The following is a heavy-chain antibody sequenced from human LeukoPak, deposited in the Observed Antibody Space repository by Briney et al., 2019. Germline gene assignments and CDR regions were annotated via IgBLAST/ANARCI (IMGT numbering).Heavy chain of an antibody. CDR2: ISYDGSNK. Sequence: PGWSLRLSCAASGFTFSNYGMHWVRQAPGKGLDGVALISYDGSNKYYADSVKGRFTISRDNSKNTLYLQMNSLRAEDTAVYYCAKSCLDTYYDTLTGSDYWGQGTLVTVSS. V-gene: IGHV3-30*18. J-gene: IGHJ4*02. D-gene: IGHD3-9*01. CDR1: GFTFSNYG. CDR3: AKSCLDTYYDTLTGSDY.